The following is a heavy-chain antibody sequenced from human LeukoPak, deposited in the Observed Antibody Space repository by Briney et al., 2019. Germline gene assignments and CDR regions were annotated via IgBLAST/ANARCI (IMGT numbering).Heavy chain of an antibody. D-gene: IGHD3-10*01. CDR2: IWYDGSNK. Sequence: GRSLRLSCAASGFTFSNYAMHWVRQAPGKGLEWVAVIWYDGSNKYYADSVKGRFTISRDNPKNTLYLQMNSLRAEDTAVYYCARDSAPWDWGQGTLVTVSS. V-gene: IGHV3-33*08. CDR1: GFTFSNYA. CDR3: ARDSAPWD. J-gene: IGHJ4*02.